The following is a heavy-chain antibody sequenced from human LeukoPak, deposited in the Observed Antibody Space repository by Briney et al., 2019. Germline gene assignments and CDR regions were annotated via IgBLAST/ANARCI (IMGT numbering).Heavy chain of an antibody. Sequence: SETLSPTCTVSGGSISSGGYYWSWIRQHPGKGLEWIGYFYYSGSTYYNPSLKSRVTISVDTSKNQFSLDLSSVTAADTAVYYCARDLGDGYLANDYWGQGTLVTVSS. D-gene: IGHD5-24*01. J-gene: IGHJ4*02. CDR1: GGSISSGGYY. CDR3: ARDLGDGYLANDY. V-gene: IGHV4-31*03. CDR2: FYYSGST.